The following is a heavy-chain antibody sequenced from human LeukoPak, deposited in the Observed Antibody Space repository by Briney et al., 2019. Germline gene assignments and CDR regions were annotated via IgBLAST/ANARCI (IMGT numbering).Heavy chain of an antibody. J-gene: IGHJ4*02. D-gene: IGHD6-19*01. Sequence: GGSLRLSCAASGFTFSNYWMNWVRQAPGKGLEWVANIKQDGSAKYYVDSVKGRFTISRNNAKNSLYLQMNSLGAEDTAVYYCARTIREQWLTIDYWGQGTLVTSSS. CDR2: IKQDGSAK. CDR1: GFTFSNYW. CDR3: ARTIREQWLTIDY. V-gene: IGHV3-7*04.